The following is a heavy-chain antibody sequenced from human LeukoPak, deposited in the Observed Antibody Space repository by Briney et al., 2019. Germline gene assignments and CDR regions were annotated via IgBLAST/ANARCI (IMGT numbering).Heavy chain of an antibody. CDR1: GFTFSSYA. D-gene: IGHD1-26*01. CDR3: ATETLGATEYYYGMDV. CDR2: ISGSGGST. Sequence: PGGSLRLSCAASGFTFSSYAMSWVRQAPGKGLEWVSAISGSGGSTYYADSVKGRFTISRDNSKNTLYLQMNSLRAEDTAVYYCATETLGATEYYYGMDVWGQGTTVTVSS. V-gene: IGHV3-23*01. J-gene: IGHJ6*02.